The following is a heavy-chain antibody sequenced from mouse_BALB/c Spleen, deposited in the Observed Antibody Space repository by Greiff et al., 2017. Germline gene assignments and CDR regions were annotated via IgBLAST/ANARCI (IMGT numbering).Heavy chain of an antibody. V-gene: IGHV5-6-3*01. CDR3: ARGNYGYFDY. CDR1: GFTFSSYG. Sequence: DVMLVESGGGLVQPGGSLKLSCAASGFTFSSYGMSWVRQTPDKRLELVATINSNGGSTYYPDSVKGRFTISRDNAKNTLYLQMSSLKSEDTAMYYCARGNYGYFDYWAKAPLSQSPQ. J-gene: IGHJ2*01. CDR2: INSNGGST. D-gene: IGHD1-1*01.